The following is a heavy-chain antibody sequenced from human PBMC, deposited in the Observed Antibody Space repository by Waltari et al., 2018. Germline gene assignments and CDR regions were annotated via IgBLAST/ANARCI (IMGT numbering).Heavy chain of an antibody. CDR2: IRSKAYGATT. D-gene: IGHD3-3*01. J-gene: IGHJ5*02. CDR1: GFTFSSYE. V-gene: IGHV3-49*04. Sequence: EVQLVESGGGLVQPGGSLRLSCAASGFTFSSYEMNWVRQAPGKGLEWVGFIRSKAYGATTEYAASVKGRFTISRDDSKSIAYLQMNSLKTEDTAVYYCARDFWSGYFDPWGQGTLVTVSS. CDR3: ARDFWSGYFDP.